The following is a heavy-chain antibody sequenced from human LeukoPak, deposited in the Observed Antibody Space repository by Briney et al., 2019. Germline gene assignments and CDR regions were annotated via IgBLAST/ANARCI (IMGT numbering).Heavy chain of an antibody. CDR2: IYHSGST. Sequence: LEWIAYIYHSGSTYYNPSLKSRVTISVDRSKNQFSLKLSSVTAADTAVYYCARVYSYGFDYWGQGTLVTVSS. D-gene: IGHD5-18*01. V-gene: IGHV4-30-2*01. J-gene: IGHJ4*02. CDR3: ARVYSYGFDY.